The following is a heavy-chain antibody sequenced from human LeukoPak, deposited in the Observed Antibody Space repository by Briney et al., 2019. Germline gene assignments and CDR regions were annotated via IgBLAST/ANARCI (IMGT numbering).Heavy chain of an antibody. D-gene: IGHD3-22*01. CDR2: IYYSGST. CDR3: AGAYDSTDYYPFDY. J-gene: IGHJ4*02. V-gene: IGHV4-59*08. CDR1: GGSISSYY. Sequence: SETLSLTCTVSGGSISSYYWSWIRQPPGKGLEWIGYIYYSGSTNYNPSLKSRVTISVDTSKNQFSLKLSSVTAADTAVYYCAGAYDSTDYYPFDYWGQGTLVTVSS.